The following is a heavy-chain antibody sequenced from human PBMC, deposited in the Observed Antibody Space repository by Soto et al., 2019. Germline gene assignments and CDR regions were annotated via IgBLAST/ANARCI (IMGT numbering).Heavy chain of an antibody. Sequence: QVQLVESGGGVVQPGRSLRLSCAASGFTFSSYGMHWVRQAPGTGLEWVAVISYDGSNKYYADSVKGRFTISRDNSKNTLYLQMNSLRAEDTAVYYCAKGVPYSSAWLGCYWGQGTLVTVSS. V-gene: IGHV3-30*18. CDR2: ISYDGSNK. D-gene: IGHD6-6*01. CDR3: AKGVPYSSAWLGCY. CDR1: GFTFSSYG. J-gene: IGHJ4*02.